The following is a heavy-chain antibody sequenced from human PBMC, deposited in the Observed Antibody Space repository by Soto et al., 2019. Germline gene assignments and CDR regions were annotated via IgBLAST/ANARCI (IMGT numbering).Heavy chain of an antibody. D-gene: IGHD3-16*01. CDR2: ISAYNGNT. J-gene: IGHJ4*02. Sequence: QVQLVQSGAEVKKPGASVKVSCKASGYTFTSYGISWVRQAPGQGLEWMGWISAYNGNTNYAQKLQGRVTMTTDTSTSTADREVRGLRSDGQAVYDCARDAGVSGELYYWGQGTLVTVSS. CDR1: GYTFTSYG. CDR3: ARDAGVSGELYY. V-gene: IGHV1-18*01.